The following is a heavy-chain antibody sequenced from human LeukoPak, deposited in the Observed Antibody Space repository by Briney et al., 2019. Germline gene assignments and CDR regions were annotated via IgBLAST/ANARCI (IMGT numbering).Heavy chain of an antibody. J-gene: IGHJ4*02. CDR2: IKQDGSQK. CDR1: GFTFSSYW. V-gene: IGHV3-7*03. Sequence: PGGSLRLSCAASGFTFSSYWMSWVRQAPGKGLDWVANIKQDGSQKYYADSVKGRFTISRDNAKNSLYLQMNSLRVEDTAVYYCARLGLPDYWGQGTLVTVSS. D-gene: IGHD2-21*01. CDR3: ARLGLPDY.